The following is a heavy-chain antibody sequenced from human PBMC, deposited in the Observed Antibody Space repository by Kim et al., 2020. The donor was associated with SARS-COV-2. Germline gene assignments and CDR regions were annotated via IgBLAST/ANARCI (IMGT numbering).Heavy chain of an antibody. CDR3: AKLRGSKWDRLFFDY. V-gene: IGHV3-23*05. J-gene: IGHJ4*02. Sequence: AASVKARFVISRNNSKNTFFLQMNSLGVEDTGVYDCAKLRGSKWDRLFFDYWGQGTLVTVSS. D-gene: IGHD4-4*01.